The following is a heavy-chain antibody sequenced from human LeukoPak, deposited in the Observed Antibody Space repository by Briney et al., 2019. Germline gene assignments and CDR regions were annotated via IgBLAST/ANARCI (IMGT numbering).Heavy chain of an antibody. Sequence: PGGSLRLSCAASGLTVSSNYMTWVRQAPGKRLEWVSIIHTNGNTYYADSVEGRFTISRDNSKNTLYLQMNSLRTEDTAVYYCASSRTAASSNWFDPWGQGTLVTVSS. CDR2: IHTNGNT. J-gene: IGHJ5*02. D-gene: IGHD6-13*01. V-gene: IGHV3-53*01. CDR1: GLTVSSNY. CDR3: ASSRTAASSNWFDP.